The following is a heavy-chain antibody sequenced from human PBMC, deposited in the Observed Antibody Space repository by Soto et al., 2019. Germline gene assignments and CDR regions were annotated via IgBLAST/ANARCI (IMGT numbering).Heavy chain of an antibody. CDR1: GYTFTTYS. CDR3: ARGGNHVWGSSEF. CDR2: MRTDNGNT. D-gene: IGHD3-16*01. V-gene: IGHV1-18*01. J-gene: IGHJ4*02. Sequence: ASVKVTFKHSGYTFTTYSINWVRQAPGQGLEWMGWMRTDNGNTNYAQKFKGRVTMTTDTSTSTAYLELRSLKSDDTAIYYCARGGNHVWGSSEFWGQGTLVTVSS.